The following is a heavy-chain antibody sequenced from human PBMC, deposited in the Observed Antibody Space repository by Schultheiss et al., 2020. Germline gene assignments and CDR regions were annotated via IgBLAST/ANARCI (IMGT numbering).Heavy chain of an antibody. Sequence: ASVKVSCKASGSTFTSYGISWVRQAPGQGLEWMGRINPNSGGTNYAQKFQGWVTMTRDTSISTAYMELSSLRSEDTAVYYCAKEGAYYDSSGYLEEGYWGQGTLVTVSS. J-gene: IGHJ4*02. CDR1: GSTFTSYG. V-gene: IGHV1-2*04. CDR2: INPNSGGT. CDR3: AKEGAYYDSSGYLEEGY. D-gene: IGHD3-22*01.